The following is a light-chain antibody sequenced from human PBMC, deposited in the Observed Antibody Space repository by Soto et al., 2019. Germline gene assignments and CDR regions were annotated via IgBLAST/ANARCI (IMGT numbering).Light chain of an antibody. V-gene: IGLV4-69*01. J-gene: IGLJ1*01. CDR3: QTWGTGIQV. Sequence: VLTQSPSASASLGASVKLTCTLSSGHSSYAIAWHQQQPEKGPRYLMKLNSDGSHRKGDGIPDRFSGSSSGAERYLTISSLRSEDEADYYCQTWGTGIQVFGTGTKVTVL. CDR1: SGHSSYA. CDR2: LNSDGSH.